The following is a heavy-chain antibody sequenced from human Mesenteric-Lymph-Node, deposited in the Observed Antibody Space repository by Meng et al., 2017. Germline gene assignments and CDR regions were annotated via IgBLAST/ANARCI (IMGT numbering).Heavy chain of an antibody. CDR3: VRSSGWVRTGFDP. CDR2: IGHSGIT. Sequence: QPQLQESGSGLVKPSEALLLTCSVSGGSISTNGYYWGWIRQPPGKGLEWIGSIGHSGITYYTPSLKSRVTVSIDTFKSQFSLKLTSVTAADTAVYYCVRSSGWVRTGFDPWGQGTLVTVSS. J-gene: IGHJ5*02. V-gene: IGHV4-39*01. D-gene: IGHD6-19*01. CDR1: GGSISTNGYY.